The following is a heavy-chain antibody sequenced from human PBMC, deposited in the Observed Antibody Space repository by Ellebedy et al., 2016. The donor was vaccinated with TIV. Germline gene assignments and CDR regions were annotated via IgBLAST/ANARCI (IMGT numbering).Heavy chain of an antibody. CDR1: GFTFSSYA. D-gene: IGHD6-13*01. J-gene: IGHJ6*02. V-gene: IGHV3-23*01. CDR2: ISGSGGST. Sequence: GESLKISXAASGFTFSSYAMSWVRQAPGKGLEWVSAISGSGGSTYYADSVKGRFTISRDNSKNTLYLQMNSLRAEDTAVQYCAKGVEAAADVMDVWGQGTTVTVSS. CDR3: AKGVEAAADVMDV.